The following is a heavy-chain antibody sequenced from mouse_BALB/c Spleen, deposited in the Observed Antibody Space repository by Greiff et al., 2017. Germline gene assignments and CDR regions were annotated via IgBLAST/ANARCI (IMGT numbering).Heavy chain of an antibody. Sequence: VHVKQSGPELVKPGASVKISCKASGYSFTGYFMNWVKQSHGKSLEWIGRINPYNGDTFYNQKFKGKATLTVDKSSSTAHMELLSLTSEDSAVYYCGRTDYGNYVDFDYWGQGTTLTVSS. CDR1: GYSFTGYF. CDR2: INPYNGDT. J-gene: IGHJ2*01. CDR3: GRTDYGNYVDFDY. D-gene: IGHD2-1*01. V-gene: IGHV1-37*01.